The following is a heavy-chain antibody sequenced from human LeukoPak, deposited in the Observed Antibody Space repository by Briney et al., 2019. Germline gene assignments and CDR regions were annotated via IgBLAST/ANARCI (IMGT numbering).Heavy chain of an antibody. J-gene: IGHJ4*02. CDR2: ITNNDGTT. V-gene: IGHV3-23*01. CDR3: ARRGDSDTSVYSLQY. Sequence: PGGSLRLSSAASGFTFSSYWMHWVRQAPGKGLEWVSGITNNDGTTYYADSVKGRFTISRDNSKKTLYLQMNSLRAEDTALYYCARRGDSDTSVYSLQYWGQGALVTVSS. D-gene: IGHD3-22*01. CDR1: GFTFSSYW.